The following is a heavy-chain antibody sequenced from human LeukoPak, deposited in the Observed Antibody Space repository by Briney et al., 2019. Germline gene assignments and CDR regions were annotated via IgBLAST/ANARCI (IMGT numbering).Heavy chain of an antibody. Sequence: GGLLRLSCEGDGFTCSNYWMRWVRQAPGKGLEWVANIKTDGSEKYYVDSVKGRFTISRDNAKNSLYLQMNSLRAEDTAVYYCATYSSLNAREFQYWGQGTLVTVSS. J-gene: IGHJ1*01. D-gene: IGHD3-22*01. CDR2: IKTDGSEK. CDR3: ATYSSLNAREFQY. V-gene: IGHV3-7*01. CDR1: GFTCSNYW.